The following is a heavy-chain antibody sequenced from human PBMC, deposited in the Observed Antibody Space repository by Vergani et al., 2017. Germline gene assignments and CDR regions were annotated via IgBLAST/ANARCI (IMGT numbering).Heavy chain of an antibody. CDR1: GFTFSDYY. CDR2: ISSSGSTI. V-gene: IGHV3-11*01. D-gene: IGHD2-15*01. CDR3: ARDHFLVVAAPHYMDF. Sequence: QVQLVESGGGLVKPGGSLRLSCAASGFTFSDYYMSWIRQAPGKGLEWVSYISSSGSTIYYADSVKGRFTISRDNAKNSLYLQMNSLRAEDTALYYCARDHFLVVAAPHYMDFWGKGTTVTVSS. J-gene: IGHJ6*03.